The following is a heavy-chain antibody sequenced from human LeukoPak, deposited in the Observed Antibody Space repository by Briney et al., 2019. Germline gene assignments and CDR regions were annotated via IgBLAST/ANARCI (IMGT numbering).Heavy chain of an antibody. CDR2: ISGSGGST. CDR3: ATGPDGQWLERLLGY. J-gene: IGHJ4*02. D-gene: IGHD6-19*01. Sequence: GGSLRLSCAASGFTFSSYAMSWVRQAPGKGLEWVSAISGSGGSTYCADSVKGRFTISRDNSKNTLYLQMNSLRAEDTAVYYFATGPDGQWLERLLGYWGQGTLVTVSS. V-gene: IGHV3-23*01. CDR1: GFTFSSYA.